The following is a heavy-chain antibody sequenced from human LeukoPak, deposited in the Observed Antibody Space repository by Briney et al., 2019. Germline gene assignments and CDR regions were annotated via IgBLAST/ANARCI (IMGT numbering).Heavy chain of an antibody. D-gene: IGHD3-22*01. CDR3: ARASAYPPYYYDSSGFAYGLDV. CDR1: GFTFSSYA. CDR2: ISGSGGST. Sequence: PGGSLRLSCAASGFTFSSYAMSWVRQAPGKGLEWVSTISGSGGSTYYADSVKGRFTISRDNSKNTLYLQMNSLRADDTAVYYCARASAYPPYYYDSSGFAYGLDVWGQGTTVTVSS. V-gene: IGHV3-23*01. J-gene: IGHJ6*02.